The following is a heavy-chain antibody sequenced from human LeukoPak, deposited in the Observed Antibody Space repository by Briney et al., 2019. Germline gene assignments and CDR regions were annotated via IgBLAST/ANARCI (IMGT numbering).Heavy chain of an antibody. J-gene: IGHJ4*02. V-gene: IGHV4-38-2*02. CDR3: AKQRGATPFYFDY. Sequence: SETLPLTCTVSDYSFNSGYYWGWIRPAPGKGLEWIGNIHYCGSTYYNPSLKSRGTISVDSSKNEFSLKLNSVTAADTAVYYCAKQRGATPFYFDYWGQGTLLTVS. D-gene: IGHD1-26*01. CDR2: IHYCGST. CDR1: DYSFNSGYY.